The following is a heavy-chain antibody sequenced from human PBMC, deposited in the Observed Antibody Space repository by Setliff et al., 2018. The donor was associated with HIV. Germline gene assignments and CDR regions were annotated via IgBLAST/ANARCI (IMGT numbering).Heavy chain of an antibody. Sequence: SETLSLTCTVSGGSISSGDYFRSWIRQPPGKGLEWIGYIYYSGSTYYNPSLKSRVTISVDTSKNQFSLKLSSVTAADTAVYYCARAGGSGSYYWFDPWGQGTLVTVSS. J-gene: IGHJ5*02. CDR2: IYYSGST. D-gene: IGHD3-10*01. CDR3: ARAGGSGSYYWFDP. V-gene: IGHV4-30-4*08. CDR1: GGSISSGDYF.